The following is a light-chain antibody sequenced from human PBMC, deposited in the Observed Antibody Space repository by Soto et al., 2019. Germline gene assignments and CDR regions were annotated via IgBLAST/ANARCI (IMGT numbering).Light chain of an antibody. CDR3: QQLNSYPLT. J-gene: IGKJ4*01. CDR1: QGISSY. Sequence: DIQLTQSPSFLSASVGDRVTITCRASQGISSYLAWYQQKPGKAPKLLIYAASTFKSGVPSRFSGSGSGTEFTLTISTLQPEDFATYYCQQLNSYPLTVGGGTKVEIK. CDR2: AAS. V-gene: IGKV1-9*01.